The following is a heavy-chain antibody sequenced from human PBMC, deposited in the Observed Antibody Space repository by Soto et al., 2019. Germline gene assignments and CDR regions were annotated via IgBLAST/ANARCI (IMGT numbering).Heavy chain of an antibody. V-gene: IGHV4-30-4*01. D-gene: IGHD2-2*01. CDR1: GGSISSGDYY. J-gene: IGHJ3*02. Sequence: QVQLQESGPGLVKPSQTLSLTCTVSGGSISSGDYYWSWIRQPPGKGLEWIGYIYYSGRTYYNPYLKSRVTISVDTSKNQFSLKLSSVTAADTAVYYCAREFQYCISTSCYLDAFDIWGQGTMVTVSS. CDR2: IYYSGRT. CDR3: AREFQYCISTSCYLDAFDI.